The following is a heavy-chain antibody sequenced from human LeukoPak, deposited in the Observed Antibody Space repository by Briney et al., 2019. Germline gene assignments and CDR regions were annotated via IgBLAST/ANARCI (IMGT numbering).Heavy chain of an antibody. J-gene: IGHJ4*02. V-gene: IGHV1-2*02. CDR1: GYTFTGYY. CDR3: ARLLQGFKYSYRFDY. CDR2: INPNSGGT. D-gene: IGHD5-18*01. Sequence: GASVKVSCKASGYTFTGYYMHWVRQAPGQGLEWMGWINPNSGGTNYAQKFQGRVTMTRDTSISTAYMELSRLRSDDTAVYYCARLLQGFKYSYRFDYWGQGTLVTVSS.